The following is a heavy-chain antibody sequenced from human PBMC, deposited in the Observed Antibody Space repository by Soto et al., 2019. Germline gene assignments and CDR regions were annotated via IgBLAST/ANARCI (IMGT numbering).Heavy chain of an antibody. Sequence: QVRLQGSGPGLVKPSETLSLTCTVSGGSISPYYWSWIRQPAGKGLEWIGRIYYSGSTNYDPSLKSRVPMTVDTSKNQFSLKMRSVTAADTAVYYCAREGGYFDSSGSGVYHYYGVDVWGQGTTVTVSS. CDR2: IYYSGST. J-gene: IGHJ6*02. V-gene: IGHV4-4*07. D-gene: IGHD3-22*01. CDR1: GGSISPYY. CDR3: AREGGYFDSSGSGVYHYYGVDV.